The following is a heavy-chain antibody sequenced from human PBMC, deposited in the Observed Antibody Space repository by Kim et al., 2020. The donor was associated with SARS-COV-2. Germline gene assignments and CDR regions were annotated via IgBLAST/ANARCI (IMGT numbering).Heavy chain of an antibody. CDR2: IKSKTDGGTT. CDR3: TTDTMYYDFWSGYYTGPHFDY. Sequence: GGSLRLSCAASGFTFSNAWMSWVRQAPGKGLEWVGHIKSKTDGGTTDYAAPVKGRFTISRDDSKNTLYLQMNSLKTEDTAVYYCTTDTMYYDFWSGYYTGPHFDYWGQGTLVTVSS. V-gene: IGHV3-15*01. CDR1: GFTFSNAW. D-gene: IGHD3-3*01. J-gene: IGHJ4*02.